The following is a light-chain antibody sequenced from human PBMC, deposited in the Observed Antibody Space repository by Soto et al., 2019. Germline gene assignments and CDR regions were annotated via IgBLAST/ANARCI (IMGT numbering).Light chain of an antibody. CDR2: EVS. CDR1: SSDVGGYNY. Sequence: QSALTQPASVSGSPGQSITISCTGTSSDVGGYNYVSWYQQHPGKVPKLVISEVSYRPSGVSNRFSGSKSGNTASLTISGLQAEDEADYYCSSFVSGSTLVFGGGTKLTVL. J-gene: IGLJ3*02. V-gene: IGLV2-14*01. CDR3: SSFVSGSTLV.